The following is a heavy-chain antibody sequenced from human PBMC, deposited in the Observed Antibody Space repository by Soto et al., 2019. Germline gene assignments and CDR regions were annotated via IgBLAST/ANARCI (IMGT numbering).Heavy chain of an antibody. D-gene: IGHD4-17*01. CDR3: ARGQVDRDYGDYGPFDY. CDR1: VGTFSSYT. Sequence: QVQLVQSGAEVKKPGSSVQVSCKASVGTFSSYTISWVRQAPGQGLEWMGRIIPILGIANYAQKCQGRVTITADKATSTAYMELSSLRSEDTAVYYCARGQVDRDYGDYGPFDYWGQGTLVTVSS. J-gene: IGHJ4*02. CDR2: IIPILGIA. V-gene: IGHV1-69*02.